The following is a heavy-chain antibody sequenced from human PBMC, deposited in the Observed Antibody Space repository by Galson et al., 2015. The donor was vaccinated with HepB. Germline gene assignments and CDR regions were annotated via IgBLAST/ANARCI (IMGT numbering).Heavy chain of an antibody. CDR2: ISSDGDII. Sequence: LRLSCAASGFSFSSCAMHWVRQAPGRGLEWVAVISSDGDIIYYGDSVKGRFTISRDNSRNTVYFQMSSLRPEDTAVYYCARGGGGSCSSCWFDPWGQGTLVTVSS. J-gene: IGHJ5*02. CDR3: ARGGGGSCSSCWFDP. V-gene: IGHV3-30*14. CDR1: GFSFSSCA. D-gene: IGHD2-15*01.